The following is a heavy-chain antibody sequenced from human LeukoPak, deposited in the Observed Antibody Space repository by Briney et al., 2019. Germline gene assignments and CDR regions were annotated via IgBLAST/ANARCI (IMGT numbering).Heavy chain of an antibody. CDR1: GYSISSGYY. J-gene: IGHJ3*02. CDR3: ARHAGYVDDAFDI. Sequence: SETLSLTCAVSGYSISSGYYWGWIRQPPGKGLEWIGSIYHSGSTYYNPSLKSRVTISVDTSKNQFSLKLSSVTAADTAVYYCARHAGYVDDAFDIWGQGTMVTVS. CDR2: IYHSGST. D-gene: IGHD5-18*01. V-gene: IGHV4-38-2*01.